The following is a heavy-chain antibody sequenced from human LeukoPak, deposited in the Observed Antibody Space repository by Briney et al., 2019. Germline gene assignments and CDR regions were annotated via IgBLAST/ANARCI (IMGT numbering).Heavy chain of an antibody. CDR2: ISYDGSNK. Sequence: GGSLRLSCAASGFTFSSYAMHWVRQAPGKGLEWVAVISYDGSNKYYADSVKGRFTISRDNPKNTLYLQMNSLKLEDTALYYCVKDRDFWSGLDVWGQGTMVTVS. V-gene: IGHV3-30-3*01. CDR3: VKDRDFWSGLDV. J-gene: IGHJ6*02. D-gene: IGHD3-3*01. CDR1: GFTFSSYA.